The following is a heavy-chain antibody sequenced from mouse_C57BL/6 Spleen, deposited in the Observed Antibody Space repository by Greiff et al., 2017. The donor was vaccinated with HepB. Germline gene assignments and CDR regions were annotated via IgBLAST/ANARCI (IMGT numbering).Heavy chain of an antibody. D-gene: IGHD2-4*01. CDR2: IYPGSGST. J-gene: IGHJ3*01. CDR3: ARLGYDYGTWFAY. CDR1: GYTFTSYW. V-gene: IGHV1-55*01. Sequence: VKLQHPGAELVKPGASVKMSCKASGYTFTSYWITWVKQRPGQGLEWIGDIYPGSGSTNYNEKFKSKATLTVDTSSSTAYMQLSSLTSEDSAVYYCARLGYDYGTWFAYWGQGTLVTVSA.